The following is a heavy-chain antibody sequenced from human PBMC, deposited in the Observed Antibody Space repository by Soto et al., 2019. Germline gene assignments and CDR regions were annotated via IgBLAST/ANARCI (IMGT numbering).Heavy chain of an antibody. J-gene: IGHJ4*02. D-gene: IGHD3-16*01. V-gene: IGHV4-4*02. Sequence: SETLSLTCAVSGGSISSSNWWSWVRQPPGKGLEWIGEIYHSGSTNYNPFLQSRVTISVDTSRNQFSLNLISVTAADTAVYFCARQPRGPGYGERGLYFDYWGQGTLVTVSS. CDR3: ARQPRGPGYGERGLYFDY. CDR2: IYHSGST. CDR1: GGSISSSNW.